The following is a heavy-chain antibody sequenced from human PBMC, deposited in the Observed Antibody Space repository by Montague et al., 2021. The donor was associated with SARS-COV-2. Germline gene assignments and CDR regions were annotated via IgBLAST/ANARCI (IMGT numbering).Heavy chain of an antibody. J-gene: IGHJ6*02. V-gene: IGHV4-59*12. Sequence: SETLSLTCTVSGGSISRYYSSWIRQPPGKGPEWVGYIYYSGSTNYNPSLKSRVTISVDTSKNQFSLKLSPVTAADTAVYYCARVGRQQLVRLSGMDVWGQGTTVTVSS. CDR3: ARVGRQQLVRLSGMDV. CDR2: IYYSGST. D-gene: IGHD6-13*01. CDR1: GGSISRYY.